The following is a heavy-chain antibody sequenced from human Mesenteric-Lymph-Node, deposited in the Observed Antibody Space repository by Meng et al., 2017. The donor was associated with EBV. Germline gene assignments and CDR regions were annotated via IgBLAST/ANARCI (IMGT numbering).Heavy chain of an antibody. CDR1: GYTFIDYG. J-gene: IGHJ4*02. CDR2: INADNGYT. D-gene: IGHD6-6*01. CDR3: ARGSSSALYFFDY. V-gene: IGHV1-18*01. Sequence: QVQLEQSGGEVKKPGASVKVSCKASGYTFIDYGVSWVRQAPGQRLEWMGWINADNGYTKYSQNFQGRVTITRDTSASTAYMELSSLRSEDTAVYYCARGSSSALYFFDYWGQGPLVTVSS.